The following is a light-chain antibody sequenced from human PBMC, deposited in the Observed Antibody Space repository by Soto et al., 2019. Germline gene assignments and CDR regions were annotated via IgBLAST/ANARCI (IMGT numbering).Light chain of an antibody. CDR3: VSYTSSGTYV. J-gene: IGLJ1*01. CDR2: EVS. Sequence: QSVLTHPASVSGSPGQSLTISCTGTSSDVGNYKYVSWYQQHPGKAPKLMIYEVSNRPSGVSNRFSGSKSGNTASLTISGLQAEDETDYYCVSYTSSGTYVFGTGTKVTVL. V-gene: IGLV2-14*01. CDR1: SSDVGNYKY.